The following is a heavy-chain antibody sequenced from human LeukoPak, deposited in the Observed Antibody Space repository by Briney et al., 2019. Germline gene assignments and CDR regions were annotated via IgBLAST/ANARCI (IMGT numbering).Heavy chain of an antibody. D-gene: IGHD5-12*01. CDR3: ARVEEWLRLDY. CDR2: IYYSGST. Sequence: SETLSLTCTVPGGSISSYYWSWIRQPPGKGLEWIGYIYYSGSTNYNPSLKSRVTISVDTSKNQFSLKLSSVTAADTAVYYCARVEEWLRLDYWGQGTLVTVSS. V-gene: IGHV4-59*01. J-gene: IGHJ4*02. CDR1: GGSISSYY.